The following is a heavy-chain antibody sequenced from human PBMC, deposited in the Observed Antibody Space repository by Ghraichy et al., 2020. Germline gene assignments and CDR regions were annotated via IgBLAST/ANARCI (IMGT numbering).Heavy chain of an antibody. V-gene: IGHV3-7*03. CDR1: GFTFGSYW. CDR2: IKEDRSEN. CDR3: ARGSYPFDY. D-gene: IGHD1-26*01. Sequence: GGSLRLSCAASGFTFGSYWMGWVRQAPGKGLEWVANIKEDRSENHYVDSVKGRFTISRDNAESSLYLQMNSLRVEDTAVYYCARGSYPFDYWGQGTLVTVSS. J-gene: IGHJ4*02.